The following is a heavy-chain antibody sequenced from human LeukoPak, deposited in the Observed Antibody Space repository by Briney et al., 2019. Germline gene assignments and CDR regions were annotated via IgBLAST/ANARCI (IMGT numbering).Heavy chain of an antibody. CDR3: AAGYCSGGSCYSDYYYGMDV. CDR1: GFTFTSSA. V-gene: IGHV1-58*01. Sequence: SVKVSCKASGFTFTSSAVHWVRQARGQRRDWIGWIVVGSGNTDYAQKFQERVTITRDMSTSTAYMELSSLRSEDTAVYYCAAGYCSGGSCYSDYYYGMDVWGKGTTVTVSS. D-gene: IGHD2-15*01. CDR2: IVVGSGNT. J-gene: IGHJ6*04.